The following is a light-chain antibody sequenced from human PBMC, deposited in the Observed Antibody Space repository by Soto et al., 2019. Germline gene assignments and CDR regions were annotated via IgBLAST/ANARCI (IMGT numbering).Light chain of an antibody. V-gene: IGKV1-5*03. J-gene: IGKJ1*01. CDR1: QSISTY. CDR2: KAS. Sequence: DIMLTQSPSSLSASVGDRVTITCRASQSISTYLNWYQQKPGKAPKLLIYKASSLESGVPSRFSGSGSGTEFTLTIASLQPDDFATYYCQQYETFSGTFGPGTKVDIK. CDR3: QQYETFSGT.